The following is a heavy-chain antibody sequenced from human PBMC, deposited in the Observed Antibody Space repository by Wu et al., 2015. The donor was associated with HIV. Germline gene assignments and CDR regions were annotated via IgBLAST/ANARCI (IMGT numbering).Heavy chain of an antibody. CDR3: ARGMAAGNH. D-gene: IGHD6-13*01. J-gene: IGHJ5*02. Sequence: QVQLVQSGPEVRKSGSSVRVSCKVYGGSFKANAFNWVRQAPGEGLEWMAWINPHSGETHYAQKFQGRVTLTRDTSISTAYMDVSGLRSDDTAVYYCARGMAAGNHWGQGTLVTVSS. V-gene: IGHV1-2*02. CDR2: INPHSGET. CDR1: GGSFKANA.